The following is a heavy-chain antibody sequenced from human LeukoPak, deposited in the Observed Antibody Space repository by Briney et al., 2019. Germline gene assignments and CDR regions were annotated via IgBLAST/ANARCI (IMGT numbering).Heavy chain of an antibody. V-gene: IGHV3-21*01. D-gene: IGHD4-17*01. Sequence: GGSLRLSCAASAFTFRTYSMNWVRQAPGKGLEWVSSISSSGIYIYYADSVKGRFTISRDNAKSSLYLQMNSLRAEDTAVYYCAGDPYGDSSIDYWGQGTLVTVSS. CDR1: AFTFRTYS. CDR2: ISSSGIYI. J-gene: IGHJ4*02. CDR3: AGDPYGDSSIDY.